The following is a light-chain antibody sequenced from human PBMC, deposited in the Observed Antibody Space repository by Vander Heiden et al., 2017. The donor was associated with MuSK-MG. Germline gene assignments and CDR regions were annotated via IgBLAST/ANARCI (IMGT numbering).Light chain of an antibody. V-gene: IGKV4-1*01. CDR2: WAS. J-gene: IGKJ4*01. Sequence: DIVMTQSPYALAVSLRETRTISCKSSQSVLYSYNNKNYLASYQQKPGQPPKLLIEWASNWEDGAPDRYSRRGSARDFTRTSSSRQDKDGAASYAQQDYSTITFGGGTKVEIK. CDR3: QQDYSTIT. CDR1: QSVLYSYNNKNY.